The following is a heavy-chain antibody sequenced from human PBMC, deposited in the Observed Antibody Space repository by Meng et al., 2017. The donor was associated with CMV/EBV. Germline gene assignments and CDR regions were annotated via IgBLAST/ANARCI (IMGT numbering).Heavy chain of an antibody. Sequence: GESLKISCAASGFTFSSYWMSWVRQAPGKGLEWVANIKQDGSEKYYVDSVKGRFTISRDSSKNTLYLQMNSLRAEDTAVYYCAKDQWFGELLYYYYGMDVWGQGTTVTVSS. CDR1: GFTFSSYW. CDR2: IKQDGSEK. J-gene: IGHJ6*02. D-gene: IGHD3-10*01. CDR3: AKDQWFGELLYYYYGMDV. V-gene: IGHV3-7*01.